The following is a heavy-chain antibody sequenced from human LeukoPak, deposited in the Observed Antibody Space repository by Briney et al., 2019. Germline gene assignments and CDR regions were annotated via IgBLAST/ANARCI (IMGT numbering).Heavy chain of an antibody. V-gene: IGHV3-23*01. J-gene: IGHJ4*02. CDR1: GFTFSSYA. D-gene: IGHD3-3*01. CDR2: ISGSGGST. CDR3: AKQGALRFLEWLFAY. Sequence: GGSLRLFCAASGFTFSSYAMSWVRQAPGKGLEWVSAISGSGGSTYYADSVKGRFTISRDNSKNTLYLQMNSLRAEDTAVYYCAKQGALRFLEWLFAYWGQGTLVTVSS.